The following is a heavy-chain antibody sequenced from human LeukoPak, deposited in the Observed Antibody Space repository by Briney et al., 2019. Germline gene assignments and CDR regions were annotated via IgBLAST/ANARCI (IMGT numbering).Heavy chain of an antibody. CDR1: GGTFSSYA. CDR3: ARDDSYGTGPDAFDI. CDR2: IIPIFGTA. J-gene: IGHJ3*02. Sequence: GASVKVSCKASGGTFSSYAISWVRQAPGQGLEWMGGIIPIFGTANYAQKFQGRVTITADESTSTAYMELRSLRSDDTAVYYCARDDSYGTGPDAFDIWGQGTMVTVSS. V-gene: IGHV1-69*13. D-gene: IGHD5-18*01.